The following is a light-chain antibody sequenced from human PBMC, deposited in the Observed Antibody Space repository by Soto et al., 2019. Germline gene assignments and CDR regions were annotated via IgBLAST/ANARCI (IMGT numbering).Light chain of an antibody. J-gene: IGKJ1*01. CDR1: HSLLHSNGYNY. V-gene: IGKV2-28*01. CDR2: LGS. Sequence: DMVMTQSPLSVPVTPAEPASISCRASHSLLHSNGYNYFDWYLQKPGQSPQLLIYLGSNRASGVPDRFSGSGSGTDFTLKISRVEAEDVGVYYCMQALHTSWTFGQGTKVDIK. CDR3: MQALHTSWT.